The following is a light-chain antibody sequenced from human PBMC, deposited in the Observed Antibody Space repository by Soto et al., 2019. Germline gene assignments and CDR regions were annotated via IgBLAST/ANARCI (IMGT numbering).Light chain of an antibody. Sequence: QAVLTQSPSASASLGASVKLTCTLSSGHSNYAIAWHQQQPEKGPRYLMKLNSDGSHSKGDGIPDRFSGSSSGAERYLTISSLQSEDEADYYCQTWGIGMRVFGGGTKLTVL. CDR2: LNSDGSH. CDR3: QTWGIGMRV. CDR1: SGHSNYA. J-gene: IGLJ2*01. V-gene: IGLV4-69*01.